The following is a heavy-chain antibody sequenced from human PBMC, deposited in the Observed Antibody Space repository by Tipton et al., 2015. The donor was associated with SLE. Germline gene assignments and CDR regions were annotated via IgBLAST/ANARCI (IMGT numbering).Heavy chain of an antibody. D-gene: IGHD3-9*01. J-gene: IGHJ4*02. CDR2: IFHIGST. Sequence: TLSLTCTVSDDSISSSNWWNWVRQPPGKGLEWIGEIFHIGSTNYQPSLKSRVTISVDKSRNQFSLKLTSVTAADTAVYYCANYHDATGSQSVKFWGQGALVTVSS. CDR1: DDSISSSNW. V-gene: IGHV4-4*02. CDR3: ANYHDATGSQSVKF.